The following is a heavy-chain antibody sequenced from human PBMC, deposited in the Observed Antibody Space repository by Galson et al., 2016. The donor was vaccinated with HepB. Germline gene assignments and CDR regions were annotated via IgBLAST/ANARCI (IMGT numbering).Heavy chain of an antibody. CDR1: GYSSSSFW. V-gene: IGHV5-10-1*01. D-gene: IGHD1-26*01. Sequence: QSGAEVKKPGESLRISCEASGYSSSSFWINWVRQIPGKGLDWMGRIDPGDSYINYNPSFQGHVTLSAGKSLSAAYLQWSSLKASATALYYCAIFKRVSGGYSPPSPSDFWGQGTMITVSS. CDR2: IDPGDSYI. CDR3: AIFKRVSGGYSPPSPSDF. J-gene: IGHJ3*01.